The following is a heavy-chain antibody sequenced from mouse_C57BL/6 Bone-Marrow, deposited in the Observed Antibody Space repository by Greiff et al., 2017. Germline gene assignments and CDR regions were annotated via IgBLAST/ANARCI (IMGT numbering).Heavy chain of an antibody. Sequence: QVQLQQPGAELVKPGASVKVSCKASGYTFTSYWMHWVKQRPGQGLEWIGMIHPNSGSTNYNEKFKSKATLTVDKSSSTAYMQLSSLTSEDSAVYYCAREDSSGYLFAYWGQGTLVTVSA. CDR2: IHPNSGST. V-gene: IGHV1-64*01. CDR3: AREDSSGYLFAY. J-gene: IGHJ3*01. CDR1: GYTFTSYW. D-gene: IGHD3-2*02.